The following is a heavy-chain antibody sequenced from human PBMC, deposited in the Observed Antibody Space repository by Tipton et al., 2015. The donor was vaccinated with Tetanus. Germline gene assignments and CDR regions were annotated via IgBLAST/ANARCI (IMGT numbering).Heavy chain of an antibody. J-gene: IGHJ6*02. Sequence: QLVQSGAEVKKPGSSVKVSCKASGGTFSSYAISWVRQAPGQGLEWMGGIIPIFGTANYAQKFQGRVTITADKSTSTAYMELSSLRSEDTAVYYCARDKDVKYSSSFEPYGMDVWGQGTTVTVSS. D-gene: IGHD6-6*01. CDR3: ARDKDVKYSSSFEPYGMDV. CDR2: IIPIFGTA. CDR1: GGTFSSYA. V-gene: IGHV1-69*06.